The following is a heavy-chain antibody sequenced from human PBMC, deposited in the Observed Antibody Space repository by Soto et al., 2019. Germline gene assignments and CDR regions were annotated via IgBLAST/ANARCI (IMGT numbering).Heavy chain of an antibody. D-gene: IGHD3-3*01. CDR1: GGSISSSKYS. Sequence: PSETLSLTCTVSGGSISSSKYSWGWIRQPPGKGLEWIGSIYYTGSTSYNSSLKSRVTISVDTSKNHFSLKLTSVTAADTAVYYCNTAGYYTQAWGQGTLVTSPQ. CDR2: IYYTGST. J-gene: IGHJ5*02. CDR3: NTAGYYTQA. V-gene: IGHV4-39*02.